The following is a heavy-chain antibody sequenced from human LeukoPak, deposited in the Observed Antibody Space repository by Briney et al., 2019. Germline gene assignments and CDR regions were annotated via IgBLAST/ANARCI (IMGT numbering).Heavy chain of an antibody. CDR3: ARLVRDYGDYGGYFDY. V-gene: IGHV4-39*01. Sequence: SETLSLTCTVSGGSISSSSYYWGWIRQPPGKGLEWIGSICYSGSTYYNPSLKSRVTISVDTSKNQFSLKLSSVTAADTAVYYCARLVRDYGDYGGYFDYWGQGTLVTVSS. D-gene: IGHD4-17*01. CDR2: ICYSGST. CDR1: GGSISSSSYY. J-gene: IGHJ4*02.